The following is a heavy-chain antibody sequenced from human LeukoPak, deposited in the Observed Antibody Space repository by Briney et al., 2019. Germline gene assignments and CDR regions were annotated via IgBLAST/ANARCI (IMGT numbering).Heavy chain of an antibody. D-gene: IGHD4-17*01. CDR1: GFTFSSYW. CDR2: IKQDGSEK. CDR3: ASTDYGDYDWYFDL. Sequence: PGGSLRLSCAASGFTFSSYWMTWVRQAPGKGLEWVANIKQDGSEKYYVDSVKGRFSISRDNAKNSLYLHVNSLGAEDTAVYYCASTDYGDYDWYFDLWGRGTLVTVSS. V-gene: IGHV3-7*01. J-gene: IGHJ2*01.